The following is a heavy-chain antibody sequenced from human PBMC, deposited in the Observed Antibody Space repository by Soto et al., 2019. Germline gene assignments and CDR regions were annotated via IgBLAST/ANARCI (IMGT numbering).Heavy chain of an antibody. J-gene: IGHJ4*02. CDR1: GFTFSSYW. D-gene: IGHD6-19*01. V-gene: IGHV3-7*01. CDR2: IKQDGSEK. CDR3: AREGEYSSGWYDY. Sequence: GGSLRLSCAASGFTFSSYWMSWVRQAPGKGLEWVANIKQDGSEKYYVDSVKGRFTISRDNAKNSLYLQMNSLRAEDTAVYYCAREGEYSSGWYDYWGQGTLVTVSS.